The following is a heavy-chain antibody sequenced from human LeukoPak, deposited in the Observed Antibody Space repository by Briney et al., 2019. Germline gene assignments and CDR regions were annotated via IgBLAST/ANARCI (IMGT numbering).Heavy chain of an antibody. Sequence: GGSLKLSCAASGFTFSGSAVHWVRQAPGKGLEWVGRVRIKANNYVTAYAASVKGRFTISRDDSRNTAYLQMNSLKTEDTAVYYCTGQEYSSSPGDYWGQGTLVTVSS. CDR2: VRIKANNYVT. D-gene: IGHD6-6*01. CDR3: TGQEYSSSPGDY. J-gene: IGHJ4*02. V-gene: IGHV3-73*01. CDR1: GFTFSGSA.